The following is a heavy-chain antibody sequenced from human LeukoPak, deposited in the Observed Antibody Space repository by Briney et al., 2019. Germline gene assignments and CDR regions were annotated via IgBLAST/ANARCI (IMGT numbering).Heavy chain of an antibody. CDR1: GGSISSYY. V-gene: IGHV4-59*01. D-gene: IGHD4-17*01. J-gene: IGHJ3*02. CDR2: IYYSGST. CDR3: ARDDYGAFDI. Sequence: SETLSLTCTVSGGSISSYYWSWIRQPPGKGLEWIGYIYYSGSTNYNPSLKSRVTISVDTSKNQFSLKLSSVTAADTAVYYCARDDYGAFDIWGQGAMVTVSS.